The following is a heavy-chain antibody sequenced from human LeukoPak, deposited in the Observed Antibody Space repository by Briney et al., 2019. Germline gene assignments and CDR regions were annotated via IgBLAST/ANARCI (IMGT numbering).Heavy chain of an antibody. Sequence: PGGSLRLSCAASGFTFSTYAMSWVRQAPGKGLEWVSAISGSFIGTYYADSVKGRFTISRDTSKNTLYLQMNSLRAEDTAVYYCARDFSADCWGQGTLVTVSS. CDR3: ARDFSADC. CDR2: ISGSFIGT. D-gene: IGHD3-3*01. CDR1: GFTFSTYA. J-gene: IGHJ4*02. V-gene: IGHV3-23*01.